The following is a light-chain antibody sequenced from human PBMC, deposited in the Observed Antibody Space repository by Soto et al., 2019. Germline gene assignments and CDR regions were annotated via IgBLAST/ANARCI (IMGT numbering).Light chain of an antibody. CDR1: QDISNS. CDR2: GAS. Sequence: DIQMTQSPSSLSASVGDRVTITCRASQDISNSLVWYQQKPGEVPNILIYGASNLQAGVPPRFSGSGSGTEFTLTISRLQPEDVATYYCQKYNTAPWTFGQGTRVEV. V-gene: IGKV1-27*01. CDR3: QKYNTAPWT. J-gene: IGKJ1*01.